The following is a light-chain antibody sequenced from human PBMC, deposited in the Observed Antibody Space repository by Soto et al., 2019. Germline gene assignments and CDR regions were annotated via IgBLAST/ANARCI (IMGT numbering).Light chain of an antibody. CDR1: QDITDF. V-gene: IGKV1-33*01. CDR3: QQYEDVPIT. CDR2: DAS. Sequence: DIQMTQSPSSLSAFVGDRVTITCQANQDITDFLNWYQQKPGKPPKLVIYDASNLETGVPPRFSGSGSGTHFTFTINSLQPEDIATYYCQQYEDVPITFGQGTRLEIK. J-gene: IGKJ5*01.